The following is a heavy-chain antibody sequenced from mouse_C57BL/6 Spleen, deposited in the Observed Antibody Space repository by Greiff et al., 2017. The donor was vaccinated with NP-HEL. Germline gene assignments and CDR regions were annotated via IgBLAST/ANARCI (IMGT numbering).Heavy chain of an antibody. D-gene: IGHD6-5*01. Sequence: QVQLQQSGAELVRPGASVTLSCKASGYTFTDYEMHWVQQTPVHGLEWLGAIDPETGGTAYNQKFKGKAILTADKSSSTAYMELRSLTSEDSAGYYCTTMPVYWYFDVWGTGTTVTVSS. CDR2: IDPETGGT. V-gene: IGHV1-15*01. J-gene: IGHJ1*03. CDR1: GYTFTDYE. CDR3: TTMPVYWYFDV.